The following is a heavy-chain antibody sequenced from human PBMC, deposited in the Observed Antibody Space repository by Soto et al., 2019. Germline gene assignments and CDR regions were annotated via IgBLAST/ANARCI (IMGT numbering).Heavy chain of an antibody. CDR2: ISSSSSYI. CDR1: GFTFSSYS. Sequence: LRLSCAASGFTFSSYSMNWVRQAPGKGLEWVSSISSSSSYIYYADSVKGRFTISRDNAKNSLYLQMNSLRAEDTAVYYCARSYYDSSGSPQLAFDIWGQGTMVTVSS. CDR3: ARSYYDSSGSPQLAFDI. J-gene: IGHJ3*02. V-gene: IGHV3-21*01. D-gene: IGHD3-22*01.